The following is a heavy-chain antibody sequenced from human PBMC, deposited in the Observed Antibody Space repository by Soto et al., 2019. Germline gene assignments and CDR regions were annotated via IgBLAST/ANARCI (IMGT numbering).Heavy chain of an antibody. J-gene: IGHJ6*02. CDR3: AKGDLALLDYYDSSGYYYGMDV. CDR1: GFKFSIYG. V-gene: IGHV3-30*18. D-gene: IGHD3-22*01. Sequence: PGGSLRLSCAASGFKFSIYGMHWVRQAQGKGLEWVAVISYDGSNKYYADSVKGRFTISRDNSKNTLYLQMNSLRAEDTAVYYCAKGDLALLDYYDSSGYYYGMDVWGQGTTVTVSS. CDR2: ISYDGSNK.